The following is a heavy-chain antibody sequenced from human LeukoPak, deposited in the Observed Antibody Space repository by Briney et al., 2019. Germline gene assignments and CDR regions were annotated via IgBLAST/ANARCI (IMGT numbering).Heavy chain of an antibody. Sequence: PSETLSLTCAVYGGSFSGYYWSWIRQPPGKGLEWIGEINHSGSTNYNPSLKGRVTISVDTSKNQFSLKLSSVTAADTAVYYCARGRLLWFGELLFAMPFDYWGQGTLVTVSS. CDR2: INHSGST. V-gene: IGHV4-34*01. CDR1: GGSFSGYY. J-gene: IGHJ4*02. D-gene: IGHD3-10*01. CDR3: ARGRLLWFGELLFAMPFDY.